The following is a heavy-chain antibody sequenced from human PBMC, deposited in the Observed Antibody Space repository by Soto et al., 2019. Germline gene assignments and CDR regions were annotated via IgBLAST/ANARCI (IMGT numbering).Heavy chain of an antibody. CDR1: GYTFTSYD. CDR3: AREKTSYGMDV. CDR2: MNPNSGNT. V-gene: IGHV1-8*01. Sequence: QVQLVQSGAEVKKPGASVKVSCKAPGYTFTSYDINWVRQATGQGLEWMGWMNPNSGNTGYAQKYQGRVTMTRSTSIITAYMELSSLRSEDTAVYYCAREKTSYGMDVWGQGTKVSVSS. J-gene: IGHJ6*02.